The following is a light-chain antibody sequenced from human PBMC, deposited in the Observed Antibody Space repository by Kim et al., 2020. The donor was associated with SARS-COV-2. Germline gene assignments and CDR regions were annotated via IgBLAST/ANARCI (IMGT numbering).Light chain of an antibody. CDR1: SGDNSYT. V-gene: IGLV4-60*03. CDR2: LEGSGSY. CDR3: ESWNSNTRV. J-gene: IGLJ3*02. Sequence: SVKLTCPLSSGDNSYTIAWHQQQPGKGPPYLMKLEGSGSYNKGSGVPDRFSGSSSGAYRYLTISNLQSEDEDDYYCESWNSNTRVFGGGTQLTVL.